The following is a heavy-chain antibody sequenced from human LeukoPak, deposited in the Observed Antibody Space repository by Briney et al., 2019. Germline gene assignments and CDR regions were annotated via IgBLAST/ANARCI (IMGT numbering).Heavy chain of an antibody. Sequence: SETLSLTCTVSGGSISSYYWSWIRQPAGKGLGWIGRIYTSGSTNYNPSLKSRVTMSVDTSKNQFSLKLSSVTAADTAVYYCARGEFQRDAFDIWGQGTMVTVSS. CDR3: ARGEFQRDAFDI. CDR2: IYTSGST. J-gene: IGHJ3*02. CDR1: GGSISSYY. V-gene: IGHV4-4*07. D-gene: IGHD3-10*01.